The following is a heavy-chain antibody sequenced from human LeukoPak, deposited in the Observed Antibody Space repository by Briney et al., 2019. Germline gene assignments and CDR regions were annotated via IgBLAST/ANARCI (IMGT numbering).Heavy chain of an antibody. V-gene: IGHV3-53*01. Sequence: GGSLRLSCAASGFTVSSNYMSWVRQAPGKGLEWVSVIYSGGSTSYADSVRGRFTISRDNSKNTLYLQMNSLRGDDTAVYYCAKDVGKWESLHFFDYWGQGTLVTVSS. J-gene: IGHJ4*02. CDR1: GFTVSSNY. CDR2: IYSGGST. CDR3: AKDVGKWESLHFFDY. D-gene: IGHD1-26*01.